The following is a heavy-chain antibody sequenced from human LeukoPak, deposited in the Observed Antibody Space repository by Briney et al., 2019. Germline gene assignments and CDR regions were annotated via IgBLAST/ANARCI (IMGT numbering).Heavy chain of an antibody. J-gene: IGHJ4*02. CDR3: AKGFSTLWVNYFDD. Sequence: GGSLRLSCVASGFSFSTHGLHWVRQAPGKGLEWVAVIWHDGRSIYNEDTVKGRFTISRDTSENTVYLQMNSLRAEDTAVYYCAKGFSTLWVNYFDDWGQGTPVTVSS. D-gene: IGHD2-21*01. CDR1: GFSFSTHG. CDR2: IWHDGRSI. V-gene: IGHV3-33*06.